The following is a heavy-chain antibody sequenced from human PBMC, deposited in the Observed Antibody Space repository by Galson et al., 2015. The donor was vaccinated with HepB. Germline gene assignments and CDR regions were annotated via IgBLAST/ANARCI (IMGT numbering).Heavy chain of an antibody. J-gene: IGHJ2*01. V-gene: IGHV3-7*03. D-gene: IGHD3-22*01. CDR2: IKQDGSEK. CDR1: GFTFSSYW. CDR3: AREGESYYDSSVAYFDL. Sequence: LRLSCAASGFTFSSYWMSWVRQAPGKGLEWVANIKQDGSEKYYVDSVKGRFTISRDNAKNSLYLQMNSLRAEDTAVYYCAREGESYYDSSVAYFDLWGRGTPVTVSS.